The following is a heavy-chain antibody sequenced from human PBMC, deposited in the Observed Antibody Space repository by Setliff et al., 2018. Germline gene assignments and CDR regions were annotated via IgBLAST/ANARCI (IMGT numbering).Heavy chain of an antibody. Sequence: GASVKVSCKASGYTFSSNAFHWVRQAPGQTLEWLGWIHAGSSNTLYSQRFQDRITISRXXXATTVXXXXXXXXXXXXXVYXCARMSTSGPHYDYWGQGTLVTVSS. CDR1: GYTFSSNA. CDR3: ARMSTSGPHYDY. J-gene: IGHJ4*02. V-gene: IGHV1-3*01. CDR2: IHAGSSNT. D-gene: IGHD3-10*01.